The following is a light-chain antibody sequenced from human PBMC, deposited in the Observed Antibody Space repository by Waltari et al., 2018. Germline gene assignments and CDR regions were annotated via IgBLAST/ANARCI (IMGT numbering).Light chain of an antibody. J-gene: IGLJ3*02. CDR3: QTGGHGTWV. V-gene: IGLV4-69*01. CDR2: VNSDGRH. CDR1: SGHSSNI. Sequence: QLVVTQSPSASASLGASVKLTCTLSSGHSSNIIPSLQQQPEKGPRYLMKVNSDGRHSRGDEIPDRFSGSSSGAERHLTISSLQAEDEADYYCQTGGHGTWVFGGGTKLTVL.